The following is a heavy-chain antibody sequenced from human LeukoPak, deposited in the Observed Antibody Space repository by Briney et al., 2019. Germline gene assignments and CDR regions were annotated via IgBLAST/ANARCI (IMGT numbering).Heavy chain of an antibody. J-gene: IGHJ4*02. Sequence: PGGSLRLSCAATGFTFSSYWMSWVRQAPGKGLEWVANIKQDGSEKYYMDSVKGRFTISRDNAKNSLYLQMNSLRAEDTAVYYCASGQLWFRFDYWGQGTLVTVSS. D-gene: IGHD5-18*01. CDR3: ASGQLWFRFDY. CDR2: IKQDGSEK. CDR1: GFTFSSYW. V-gene: IGHV3-7*01.